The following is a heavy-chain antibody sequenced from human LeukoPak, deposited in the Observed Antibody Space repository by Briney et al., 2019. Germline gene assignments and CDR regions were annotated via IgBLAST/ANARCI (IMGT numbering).Heavy chain of an antibody. Sequence: GSLRLSCAASGFSFSSYPLHWIRQPPGKGLEWIGEINHSGSTNYNPSLKSRVTISVDTSKNQFSLKLSSVTAADTAVYYCARGDADYYYYYGMDVWGQGTTVTVSS. V-gene: IGHV4-34*01. J-gene: IGHJ6*02. CDR2: INHSGST. CDR3: ARGDADYYYYYGMDV. D-gene: IGHD2-2*01. CDR1: GFSFSSYP.